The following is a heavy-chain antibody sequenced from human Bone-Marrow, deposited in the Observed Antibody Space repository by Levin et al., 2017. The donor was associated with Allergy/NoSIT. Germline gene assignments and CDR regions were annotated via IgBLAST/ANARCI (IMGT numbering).Heavy chain of an antibody. CDR2: IIASGGTT. Sequence: ASVKVSCTASGFTFNNYAMSWVRQAPGKGLEWVSTIIASGGTTYYTDSVKGRFTISRDNSKNTLYLQMNSLRPEDTAVYYCAKTDGNFDTFDIWGQGTMVTVSS. CDR1: GFTFNNYA. D-gene: IGHD1-7*01. J-gene: IGHJ3*02. CDR3: AKTDGNFDTFDI. V-gene: IGHV3-23*01.